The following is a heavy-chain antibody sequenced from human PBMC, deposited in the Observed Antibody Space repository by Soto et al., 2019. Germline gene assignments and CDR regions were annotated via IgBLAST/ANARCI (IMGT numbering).Heavy chain of an antibody. J-gene: IGHJ4*02. CDR3: ASLLAATKYV. CDR1: GYTFTSYG. Sequence: ASVKVSCKASGYTFTSYGISWVRQAPGQGLEWMGWISAYNGNTNYAQKLQGRVTMTTDTPTSTAYMELSSLRSEDTAVYYCASLLAATKYVWGQGTLVTVSS. CDR2: ISAYNGNT. D-gene: IGHD4-4*01. V-gene: IGHV1-18*01.